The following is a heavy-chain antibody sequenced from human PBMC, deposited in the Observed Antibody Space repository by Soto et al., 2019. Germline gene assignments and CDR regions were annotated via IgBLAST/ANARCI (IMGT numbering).Heavy chain of an antibody. CDR3: ARENIVVVPAAMALYYYYGMDV. V-gene: IGHV3-23*01. CDR1: GFTFSSYA. Sequence: GGSLRLSCAASGFTFSSYAMSWVRQAPGKGLEWVSAISGSGGSTYYADSVKGRFTISRDNSKNTLYLQMNSLRAEDTAVYYCARENIVVVPAAMALYYYYGMDVWGQGTTVTVSS. CDR2: ISGSGGST. J-gene: IGHJ6*02. D-gene: IGHD2-2*01.